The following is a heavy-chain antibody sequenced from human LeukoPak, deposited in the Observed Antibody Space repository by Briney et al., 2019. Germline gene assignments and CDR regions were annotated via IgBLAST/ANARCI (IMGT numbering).Heavy chain of an antibody. Sequence: ASVKVSCKASGYTFTGYYMHWVRQAPGQGLEWMGWINPNSGGTNYAQKFQGRVTMTRDTPISTAYMELSRLRSDDTAVYYCATDVEMATIDAFDIWGQGTMVIVSS. V-gene: IGHV1-2*02. D-gene: IGHD5-24*01. J-gene: IGHJ3*02. CDR3: ATDVEMATIDAFDI. CDR1: GYTFTGYY. CDR2: INPNSGGT.